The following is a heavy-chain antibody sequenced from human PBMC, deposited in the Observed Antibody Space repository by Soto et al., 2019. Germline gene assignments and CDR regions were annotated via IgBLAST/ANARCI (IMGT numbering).Heavy chain of an antibody. CDR3: AKASGYYDFWSGSYYFDY. V-gene: IGHV3-23*01. CDR1: GFTFSSYA. Sequence: GGSLRLSCAASGFTFSSYAMSWVRQAPGKGLEWVSAISGSGGSTYYADSVKGRFTISRDNSKNTLYLQMNSLRAEDTAVYYCAKASGYYDFWSGSYYFDYWGQGTLVTVSS. J-gene: IGHJ4*02. CDR2: ISGSGGST. D-gene: IGHD3-3*01.